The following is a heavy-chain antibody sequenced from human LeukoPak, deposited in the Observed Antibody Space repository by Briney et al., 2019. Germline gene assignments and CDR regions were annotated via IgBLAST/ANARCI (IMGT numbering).Heavy chain of an antibody. CDR3: ARNLGSRGSYLFDY. CDR2: IYDSEYT. D-gene: IGHD6-19*01. J-gene: IGHJ4*02. V-gene: IGHV4-59*12. Sequence: PSETLSLTCTLSGSSTSGYYWSWIRQPPGKGLEWIGYIYDSEYTSYNPSLKSPVSMSFDTSSNQYSLWLTSVTAADTAVYYCARNLGSRGSYLFDYWGQGTLVTVSS. CDR1: GSSTSGYY.